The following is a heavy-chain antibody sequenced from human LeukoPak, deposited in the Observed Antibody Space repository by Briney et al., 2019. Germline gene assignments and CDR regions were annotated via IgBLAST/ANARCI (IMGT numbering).Heavy chain of an antibody. V-gene: IGHV3-30-3*01. CDR3: ARDMVDCGGDCYPTNSFDP. CDR2: ISYDGSNK. Sequence: GGSLRLSCAASGFTFSSYAMHWVRQAPGKGLEWVAVISYDGSNKYYADSVKGRFTISRDNSKNTLYLQMNSLRAEDTAVYYCARDMVDCGGDCYPTNSFDPWGQGTLVTVSS. D-gene: IGHD2-21*02. CDR1: GFTFSSYA. J-gene: IGHJ5*02.